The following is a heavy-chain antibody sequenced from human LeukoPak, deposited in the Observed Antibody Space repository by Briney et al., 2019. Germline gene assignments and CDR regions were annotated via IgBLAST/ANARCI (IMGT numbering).Heavy chain of an antibody. J-gene: IGHJ6*02. CDR2: ISWNSGSI. CDR1: GFFFDDYG. CDR3: AKGGGLYYYGMDV. V-gene: IGHV3-9*01. Sequence: PGGSLRLSCVASGFFFDDYGMHWVRQVPGKGLEWVSGISWNSGSIGYADSVKGRFTTSRDNAKNSLYLQMNNLRTEDTALYYCAKGGGLYYYGMDVWGHGTTVTVSS.